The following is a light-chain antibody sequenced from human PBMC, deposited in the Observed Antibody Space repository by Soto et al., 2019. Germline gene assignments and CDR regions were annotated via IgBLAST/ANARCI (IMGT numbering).Light chain of an antibody. Sequence: IVLTHSPGTLSFSPGDIATLSFRASQSINGNYLHWYQQKPGQAPRLLIFGTYSRATGIPDRFIGGGSGTDFTLTISRLEPEDFAVYYCQQCGSLPGTFGQGTKVDIK. CDR1: QSINGNY. CDR3: QQCGSLPGT. J-gene: IGKJ1*01. V-gene: IGKV3-20*01. CDR2: GTY.